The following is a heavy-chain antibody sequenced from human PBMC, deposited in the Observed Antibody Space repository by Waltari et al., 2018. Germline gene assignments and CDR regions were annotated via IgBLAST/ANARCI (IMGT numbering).Heavy chain of an antibody. J-gene: IGHJ6*02. D-gene: IGHD6-13*01. CDR1: GFTLGNYG. V-gene: IGHV3-33*05. CDR2: IQYDGSIK. CDR3: AREYSRICFHALDG. Sequence: QVHVVESGGGVVQPGGSLRLSCAASGFTLGNYGMHWVRQAPGKGLEGVAVIQYDGSIKNYADSVKGRCTISRENSKNTLYLEMKSLRAEDTAVYYCAREYSRICFHALDGWGQGTAVTVSS.